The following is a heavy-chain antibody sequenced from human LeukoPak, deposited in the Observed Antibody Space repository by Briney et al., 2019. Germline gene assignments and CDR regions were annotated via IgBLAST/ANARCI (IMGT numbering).Heavy chain of an antibody. CDR1: GGSISSVSYY. CDR3: ASQGGTFDI. V-gene: IGHV4-39*02. CDR2: IYYSGST. D-gene: IGHD3-16*01. J-gene: IGHJ3*02. Sequence: PSETLSLTCTVSGGSISSVSYYWGWIRQPPGKGLEWIGTIYYSGSTYYNPSLKGRVTISVDTSTTHFSLKLNSVTAADTAVHYCASQGGTFDIWGQGTMVTVSS.